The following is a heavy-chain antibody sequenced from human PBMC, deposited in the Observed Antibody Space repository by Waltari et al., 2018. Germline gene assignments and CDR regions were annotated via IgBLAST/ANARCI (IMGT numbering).Heavy chain of an antibody. Sequence: QVHLVQSGAEVKKPGSSVQASCKASGNTFARFAIAWVRQAPGQGLEWMGGLIPIFGTPNYAQEFQGRLTITADESANTVYMELGSLRPDDTAVYFCSRRQIGGPLDPWGQGTLVTVSS. CDR3: SRRQIGGPLDP. J-gene: IGHJ5*01. V-gene: IGHV1-69*12. D-gene: IGHD1-1*01. CDR2: LIPIFGTP. CDR1: GNTFARFA.